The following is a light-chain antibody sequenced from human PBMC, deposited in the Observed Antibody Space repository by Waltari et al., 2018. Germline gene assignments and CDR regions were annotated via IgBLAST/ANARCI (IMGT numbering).Light chain of an antibody. Sequence: QSALTQPRSVSGSPGQSATSSCTGTSSDAGGYNYDSWYQQHPGKAPQLIIYDVNKWPSVVPDRFSGSKSGNTASLTISGLQAEDEAYYYCGSYAGKSTYWVFGGGTKLTVL. CDR1: SSDAGGYNY. CDR2: DVN. CDR3: GSYAGKSTYWV. J-gene: IGLJ3*02. V-gene: IGLV2-11*01.